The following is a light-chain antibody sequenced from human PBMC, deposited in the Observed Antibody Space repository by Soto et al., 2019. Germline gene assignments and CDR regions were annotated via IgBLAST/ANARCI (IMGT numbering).Light chain of an antibody. CDR3: SSYTSSSTYV. CDR1: SSDVGGYNY. CDR2: EVS. Sequence: QSALTQPHSVPGSPGQSITISCTGTSSDVGGYNYVSWYQQHPGKAPKLMIYEVSNRPSGVSNRFSGSKSGNTASLTISGLQAEDEADYYCSSYTSSSTYVFGTGTKVTVL. V-gene: IGLV2-14*01. J-gene: IGLJ1*01.